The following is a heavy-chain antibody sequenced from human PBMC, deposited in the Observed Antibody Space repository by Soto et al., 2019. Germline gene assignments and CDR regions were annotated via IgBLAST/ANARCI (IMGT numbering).Heavy chain of an antibody. CDR1: GGTFSSYA. J-gene: IGHJ4*02. D-gene: IGHD5-12*01. V-gene: IGHV1-69*13. CDR3: ARRPTSRIYSGYEYYFDY. Sequence: GASVKVSCKASGGTFSSYAISWVRQAPGQGLEWMGGIIPIFGTANYAQKFQGRVTITADESTSTAYMELSSLRSEDTAVYYCARRPTSRIYSGYEYYFDYWGQGTLVTVSS. CDR2: IIPIFGTA.